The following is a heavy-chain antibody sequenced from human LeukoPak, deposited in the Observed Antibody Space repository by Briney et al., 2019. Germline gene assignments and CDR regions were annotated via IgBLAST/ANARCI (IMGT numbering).Heavy chain of an antibody. D-gene: IGHD6-19*01. CDR2: ISWNSGSI. CDR1: GFTFDDYA. Sequence: GGSLRLSCAASGFTFDDYAMHWVRQAPGKGLEWVSGISWNSGSIGYADSVKGRFTISRDNAKNSLYLQMNSLRAEDTALYYCAKGSSGSVGEFDCWGQGTLVTVSS. CDR3: AKGSSGSVGEFDC. J-gene: IGHJ4*02. V-gene: IGHV3-9*01.